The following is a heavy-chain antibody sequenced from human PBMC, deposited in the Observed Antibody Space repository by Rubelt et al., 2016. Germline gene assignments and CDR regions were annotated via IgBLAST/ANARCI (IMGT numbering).Heavy chain of an antibody. D-gene: IGHD3-22*01. CDR1: GGSISSSNW. CDR2: IYHSGST. J-gene: IGHJ4*02. Sequence: QVQLQESGPGLVKPSGTLSLTCAVSGGSISSSNWWSWVRQPPGTGLEWIGEIYHSGSTNYNPSLKSRVTISVDTSKNQLSLKLSSVSAADTAVYYCAREEGPYDSSGYYYDWGQGTLVTVSS. V-gene: IGHV4-4*02. CDR3: AREEGPYDSSGYYYD.